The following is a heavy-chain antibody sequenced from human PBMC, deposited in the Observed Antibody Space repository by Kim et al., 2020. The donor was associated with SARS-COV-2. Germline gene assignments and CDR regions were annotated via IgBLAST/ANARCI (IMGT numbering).Heavy chain of an antibody. Sequence: GGSLRLSCAASGFTFSDYYMSWIRQAPGKGLECVSYISSSGSTIYYADSVKGRFTISRDNAKNSLYLQMNSLRAEDTAVYYCAKDDFWSGYYKGEQPAAPYGMDVWGQGTTVTVSS. CDR3: AKDDFWSGYYKGEQPAAPYGMDV. J-gene: IGHJ6*02. CDR2: ISSSGSTI. CDR1: GFTFSDYY. V-gene: IGHV3-11*01. D-gene: IGHD3-3*01.